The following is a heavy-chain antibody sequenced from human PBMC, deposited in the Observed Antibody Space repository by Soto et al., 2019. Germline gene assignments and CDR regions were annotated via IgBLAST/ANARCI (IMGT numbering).Heavy chain of an antibody. J-gene: IGHJ4*02. CDR3: ARGRAAHPGED. Sequence: EVQLVESGGPLVQRGGPLILSCRPSGFSIVIYWLTGARQVQGKGLEWGANIKQDGSEEYYVDSVKGRFSISRDNARNSLYLQMNSLRPEDTAVYHCARGRAAHPGEDWGQGTLVTVSS. CDR1: GFSIVIYW. V-gene: IGHV3-7*05. CDR2: IKQDGSEE. D-gene: IGHD3-10*01.